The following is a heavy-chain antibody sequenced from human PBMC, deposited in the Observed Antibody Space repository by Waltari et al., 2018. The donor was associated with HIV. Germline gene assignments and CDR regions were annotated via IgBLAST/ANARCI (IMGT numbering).Heavy chain of an antibody. J-gene: IGHJ5*02. D-gene: IGHD5-12*01. CDR1: GGSISSGSYH. CDR2: LYTSGST. V-gene: IGHV4-61*02. CDR3: ARGVVGGYDLGNNWFDP. Sequence: QLQESGPGLVKPSQTLSLTCTVSGGSISSGSYHWSWIRQPAGKGLEWIGRLYTSGSTDDNPSLKSRATISGDTSKNQFSLKLSSVTAADTAVYYCARGVVGGYDLGNNWFDPWGQGTLVTVSS.